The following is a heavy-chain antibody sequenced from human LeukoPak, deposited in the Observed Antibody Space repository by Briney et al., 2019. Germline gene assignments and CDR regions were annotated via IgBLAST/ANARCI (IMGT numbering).Heavy chain of an antibody. J-gene: IGHJ4*02. CDR2: INPSSGGT. V-gene: IGHV1-2*02. Sequence: ASVKVSCKTSGYTFIGYYIHWVRQAPGQGLEWMGWINPSSGGTNYAQKFLGRVTMTRDTSISTAYMELSRLTSDDTATYYCARVGDDSSGYPTLWGQGSLVTVSS. D-gene: IGHD3-22*01. CDR1: GYTFIGYY. CDR3: ARVGDDSSGYPTL.